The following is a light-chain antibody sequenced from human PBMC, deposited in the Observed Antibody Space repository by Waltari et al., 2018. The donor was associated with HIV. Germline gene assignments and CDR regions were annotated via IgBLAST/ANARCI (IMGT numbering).Light chain of an antibody. J-gene: IGLJ1*01. Sequence: QSPLTQPASVSGSPGQSLTISCTGASSDICGYNFVSWYQQHPGKAPKLMIYDVSNRPSGVSNRFSGSKSGNTASLTISGLQAEDEADYYCSSYTSSSTLFVFGTGTKVTVL. CDR1: SSDICGYNF. CDR2: DVS. CDR3: SSYTSSSTLFV. V-gene: IGLV2-14*01.